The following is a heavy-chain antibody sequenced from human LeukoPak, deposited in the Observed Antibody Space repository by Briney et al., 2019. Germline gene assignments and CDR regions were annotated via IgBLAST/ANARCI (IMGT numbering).Heavy chain of an antibody. CDR3: ARDRPVGVPTAISYDLDS. CDR1: GFTFSSFA. CDR2: ISSDGSNK. D-gene: IGHD2-2*02. Sequence: PGTSLRLSCAASGFTFSSFAIHWVRQAPGKGLEWVAVISSDGSNKFYADSVRGRFTISRDNSKNTLNLQMNSLRPEDTAVYYCARDRPVGVPTAISYDLDSWGQGTLVSVSS. J-gene: IGHJ4*02. V-gene: IGHV3-30*01.